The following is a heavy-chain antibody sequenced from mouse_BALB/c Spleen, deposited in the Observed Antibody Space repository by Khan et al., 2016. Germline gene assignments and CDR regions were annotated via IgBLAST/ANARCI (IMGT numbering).Heavy chain of an antibody. CDR3: VRIGYDYDGTYYAMDY. V-gene: IGHV5-6-5*01. D-gene: IGHD2-4*01. Sequence: EVELVESGGGLVKPGGSLKLSCAASGFTFSTYAMSWVRQSPEKRLEWVASINSGGSTSYPDSLKGRFTISRDNGRNILYLQMSSLRSEDTAMYYCVRIGYDYDGTYYAMDYWGQGTSITVSS. CDR2: INSGGST. CDR1: GFTFSTYA. J-gene: IGHJ4*01.